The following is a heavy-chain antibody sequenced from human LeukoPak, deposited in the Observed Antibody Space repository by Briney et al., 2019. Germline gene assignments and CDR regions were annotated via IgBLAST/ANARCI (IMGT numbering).Heavy chain of an antibody. D-gene: IGHD3-3*01. V-gene: IGHV3-33*06. J-gene: IGHJ6*03. CDR2: IWYDGSNK. CDR1: GFTFSSYG. CDR3: AKAGHDSGYYSLPLGYSYYMDV. Sequence: PGGSLRLSCAASGFTFSSYGMHWVRQAPGKGLEWVAVIWYDGSNKYYADSVKGRFTISRDNSKNTLYLQMNSLRADDTAVYYCAKAGHDSGYYSLPLGYSYYMDVWGKGTTVTVSS.